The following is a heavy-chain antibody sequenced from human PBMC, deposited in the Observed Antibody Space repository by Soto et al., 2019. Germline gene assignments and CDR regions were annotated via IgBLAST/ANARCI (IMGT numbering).Heavy chain of an antibody. J-gene: IGHJ4*02. D-gene: IGHD2-2*01. CDR1: GYTFTSYD. CDR2: MNPESGNI. Sequence: ASVKVSCKASGYTFTSYDINWVLQATGQGLEWMGWMNPESGNIGYAQKFQGRVTMTRNTSISTAYMDLIGLRSDDTAVYYCARFVRHQLPTIDFWGQGTLVTVSS. V-gene: IGHV1-8*01. CDR3: ARFVRHQLPTIDF.